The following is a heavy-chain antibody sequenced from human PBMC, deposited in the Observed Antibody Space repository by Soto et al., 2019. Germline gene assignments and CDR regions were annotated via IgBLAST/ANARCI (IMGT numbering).Heavy chain of an antibody. D-gene: IGHD2-21*02. V-gene: IGHV1-69*01. CDR1: GGTFSSYA. J-gene: IGHJ6*01. CDR3: ARSRGSGVVTAIHYYSYGMDV. Sequence: QVQLVQSGAEVKKPGSSVKVSCKASGGTFSSYAISWVRQAPGQGLEWMGGIIPIFGTANYAQKFQGRVTINADESTSTAYMELSSLRSEDTALYYCARSRGSGVVTAIHYYSYGMDVWGQGTTVTVSS. CDR2: IIPIFGTA.